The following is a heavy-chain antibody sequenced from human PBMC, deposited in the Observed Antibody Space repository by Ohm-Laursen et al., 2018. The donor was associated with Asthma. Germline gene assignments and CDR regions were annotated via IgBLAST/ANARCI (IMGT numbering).Heavy chain of an antibody. D-gene: IGHD4-23*01. CDR1: GDSISNYY. CDR2: IYYSGST. CDR3: ARDYGGEVRWYFDL. Sequence: SETLSLTCTVSGDSISNYYWSWIRQPPGKGLEWIGYIYYSGSTNYNPSLKSRVTISVDTSKNQFSLKLSSVTAADTAVYYCARDYGGEVRWYFDLWGRGTLVTVSS. V-gene: IGHV4-59*12. J-gene: IGHJ2*01.